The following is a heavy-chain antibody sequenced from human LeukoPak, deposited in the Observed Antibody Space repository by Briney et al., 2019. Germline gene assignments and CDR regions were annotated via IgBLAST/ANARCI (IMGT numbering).Heavy chain of an antibody. CDR1: GFTFSRDS. V-gene: IGHV3-48*01. Sequence: GGSLRLSCAASGFTFSRDSMNWVRQAPGKGLEWVSYINGGGSPIYYADSVRGRFTISRDNAKNSLYLQMNSLRAEDTAVYYCAMGLRAGYYFDYWGQGTLVTVSS. J-gene: IGHJ4*02. CDR3: AMGLRAGYYFDY. CDR2: INGGGSPI. D-gene: IGHD4-17*01.